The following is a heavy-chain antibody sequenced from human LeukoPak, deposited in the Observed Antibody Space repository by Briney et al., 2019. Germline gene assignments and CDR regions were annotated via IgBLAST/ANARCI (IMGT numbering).Heavy chain of an antibody. CDR2: VYQSGST. V-gene: IGHV4-38-2*02. J-gene: IGHJ3*02. CDR1: GYSISTGYY. D-gene: IGHD6-13*01. CDR3: ASTDPYSPIRTYAFDI. Sequence: SETLSLTCTVSGYSISTGYYCGWIRQPPGKGLEWIGNVYQSGSTFYNPSLRSRVTISIDTSNNQFPLRLRSVTAADTAVYYCASTDPYSPIRTYAFDIWGQGTMVTVSS.